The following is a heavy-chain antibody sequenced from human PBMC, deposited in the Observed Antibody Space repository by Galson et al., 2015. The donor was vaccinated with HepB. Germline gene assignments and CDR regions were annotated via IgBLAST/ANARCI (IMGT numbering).Heavy chain of an antibody. CDR3: ARLRFERWLQGHGRVDS. Sequence: SETLSLTCTVSGDSIGRSSSYWGWIRQPPGKGLKWIGSVLSSGSAYYKSSLRSRISVSLDTSKNQFSLSLRSVTAADTAVYYCARLRFERWLQGHGRVDSWGQGTLVTVSS. D-gene: IGHD5-24*01. CDR1: GDSIGRSSSY. J-gene: IGHJ4*02. V-gene: IGHV4-39*07. CDR2: VLSSGSA.